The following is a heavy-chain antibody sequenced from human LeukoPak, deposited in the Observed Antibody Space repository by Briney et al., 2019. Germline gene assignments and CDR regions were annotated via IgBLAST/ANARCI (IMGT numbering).Heavy chain of an antibody. V-gene: IGHV4-34*01. J-gene: IGHJ5*02. CDR2: INHSGST. CDR3: ARDGPISSGWYLRVSWFDP. Sequence: SETLSLTCAVYGGSFSGYYWSWIRQPPGKGLEWIGDINHSGSTNYNPSLKSRVTISVDTSKNQFSLRLSSVTAADTAVYYCARDGPISSGWYLRVSWFDPWGQGTLVTVSS. CDR1: GGSFSGYY. D-gene: IGHD6-19*01.